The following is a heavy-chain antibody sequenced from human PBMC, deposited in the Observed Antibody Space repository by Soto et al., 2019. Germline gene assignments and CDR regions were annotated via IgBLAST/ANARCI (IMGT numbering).Heavy chain of an antibody. CDR3: AKNGQPPYYYYGLDV. D-gene: IGHD2-8*01. CDR2: ISGYNGDT. J-gene: IGHJ6*02. CDR1: GYTFSRYG. Sequence: ASVKVSCKASGYTFSRYGISWVRRAPGQGLEWMGWISGYNGDTNYAQKFQGRVTMTIDTSTTTAYMELRSLTSDDTAVYYCAKNGQPPYYYYGLDVWGQGTTVTVSS. V-gene: IGHV1-18*01.